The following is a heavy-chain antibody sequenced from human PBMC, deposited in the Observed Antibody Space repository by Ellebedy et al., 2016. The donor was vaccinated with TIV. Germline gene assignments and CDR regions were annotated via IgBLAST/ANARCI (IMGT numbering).Heavy chain of an antibody. CDR3: ARRVTVTERYMDV. Sequence: AASVKVSCKASGYTFTNYYMHWVRQAPGQGLEWMGISNPSGGSTTYAQKFQGRVTMTRDTSTSTVYMELSSLRSEDTAVYYCARRVTVTERYMDVWGQGTTVTVSS. V-gene: IGHV1-46*01. D-gene: IGHD4-17*01. CDR1: GYTFTNYY. CDR2: SNPSGGST. J-gene: IGHJ6*02.